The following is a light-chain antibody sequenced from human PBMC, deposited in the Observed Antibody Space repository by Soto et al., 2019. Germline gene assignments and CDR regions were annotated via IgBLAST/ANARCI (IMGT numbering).Light chain of an antibody. CDR3: SSYTSSSTLVV. Sequence: QSVLNQPASVSGSPGQSITISCTGTSRDVGGYNYVSWYQQHPGKAPKLMIYEVSNRPSGVSNRFSGSKSGNTASLTISGLQAEDEADYYCSSYTSSSTLVVFGGGTKVTVL. J-gene: IGLJ2*01. CDR2: EVS. CDR1: SRDVGGYNY. V-gene: IGLV2-14*01.